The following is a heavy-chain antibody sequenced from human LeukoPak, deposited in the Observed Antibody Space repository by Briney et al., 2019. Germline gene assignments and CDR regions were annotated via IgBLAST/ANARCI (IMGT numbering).Heavy chain of an antibody. CDR3: ARAEGRGLRSTFEY. Sequence: GGSLRLSFAASGFTLSSNYMNGVRQARGKGLEWVSVIYSGGRIYYADSVKGRLTIYRDNAKNSLYLEMNSLRAEDTGVYYCARAEGRGLRSTFEYWGQGTLVAVSS. V-gene: IGHV3-53*01. D-gene: IGHD3-3*01. J-gene: IGHJ4*02. CDR1: GFTLSSNY. CDR2: IYSGGRI.